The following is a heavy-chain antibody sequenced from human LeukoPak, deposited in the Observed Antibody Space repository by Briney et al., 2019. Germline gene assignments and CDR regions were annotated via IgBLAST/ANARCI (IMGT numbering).Heavy chain of an antibody. V-gene: IGHV4-34*01. CDR1: GVSFDDYY. CDR2: INHSGYT. J-gene: IGHJ4*02. CDR3: TRMTAGHDY. D-gene: IGHD2-21*02. Sequence: SETLSLTCAVSGVSFDDYYWSWVRQPTGKGLEWIGEINHSGYTNDSPSLKSRVTLSIDTSRKQFSLNLRSVTVADTGIYYCTRMTAGHDYWGQGTLVTVSS.